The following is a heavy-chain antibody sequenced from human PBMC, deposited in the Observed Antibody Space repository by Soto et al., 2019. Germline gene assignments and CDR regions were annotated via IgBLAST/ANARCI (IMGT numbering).Heavy chain of an antibody. CDR1: GGSISSSSYS. V-gene: IGHV4-30-2*01. Sequence: PSVTLSLTCTVSGGSISSSSYSWRWIRQPPGKGLEWIGYIYHSGSTYYNPSLKSRVTISVDRSKNQFSLKLSSVTAADTAVYYCAGGPGVARNYWGQGTLVTVSS. CDR3: AGGPGVARNY. CDR2: IYHSGST. D-gene: IGHD5-12*01. J-gene: IGHJ4*02.